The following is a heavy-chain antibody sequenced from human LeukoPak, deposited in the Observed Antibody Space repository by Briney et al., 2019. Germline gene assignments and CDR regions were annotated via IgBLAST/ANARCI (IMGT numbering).Heavy chain of an antibody. Sequence: SETLSLTRTVSGVSISSHYWSLIRQSPGKGLEWIGYIFNRGSTNYSPSLKSRVTMSVDASKNQFSLKLSSVTAADTAVYYCARDTAIFEYWGQGTLVSVSS. CDR1: GVSISSHY. CDR2: IFNRGST. CDR3: ARDTAIFEY. V-gene: IGHV4-59*11. D-gene: IGHD5-18*01. J-gene: IGHJ4*02.